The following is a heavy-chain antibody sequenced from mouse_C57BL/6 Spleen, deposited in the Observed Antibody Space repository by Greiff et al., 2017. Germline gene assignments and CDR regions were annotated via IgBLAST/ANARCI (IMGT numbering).Heavy chain of an antibody. Sequence: DVMLVESGGGLVKPGGSLKLSCAASGFTFSSYTMSWVRQTPEKRLEWVATISGGGGNTYYPDSVKGRFTISRDNAKNTLYLQMSSLRSESTALYYCARHKVATPYYFDYWGQGTTLTVSS. CDR1: GFTFSSYT. CDR3: ARHKVATPYYFDY. V-gene: IGHV5-9*01. CDR2: ISGGGGNT. J-gene: IGHJ2*01. D-gene: IGHD1-1*01.